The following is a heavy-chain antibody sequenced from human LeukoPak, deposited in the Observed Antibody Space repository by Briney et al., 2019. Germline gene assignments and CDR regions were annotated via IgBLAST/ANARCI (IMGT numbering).Heavy chain of an antibody. D-gene: IGHD3-22*01. CDR3: AKIPIMRALYDSSGYLGEDY. Sequence: PGGSLRLSCEASGFTFSSYAMSWVRQAPGKGLEWVSAISGSGGSTYYADSVKGRFTISRDNSKNTLYLQMNSLRAEDTAVYYCAKIPIMRALYDSSGYLGEDYWGQGTLVTVSS. CDR2: ISGSGGST. V-gene: IGHV3-23*01. J-gene: IGHJ4*02. CDR1: GFTFSSYA.